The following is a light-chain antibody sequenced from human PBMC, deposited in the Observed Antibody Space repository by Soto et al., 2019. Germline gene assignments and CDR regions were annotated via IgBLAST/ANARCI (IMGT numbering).Light chain of an antibody. V-gene: IGKV3-15*01. CDR3: QQYNNWPFT. CDR2: GAS. J-gene: IGKJ3*01. Sequence: EIVMTQSPATLSVSPGERATLSCRASQSVSSNLAWYQQKPGQAPRLLIYGASTRATGIPARLSASGSGTEFTITISSLQSGDFAVYYCQQYNNWPFTFGPRTKVDIK. CDR1: QSVSSN.